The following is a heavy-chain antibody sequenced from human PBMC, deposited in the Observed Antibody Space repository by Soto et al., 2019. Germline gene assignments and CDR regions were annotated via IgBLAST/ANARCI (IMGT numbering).Heavy chain of an antibody. CDR3: AREGRSAAPQAGFDL. Sequence: QEQLQESGPGLLKPSQTLSLTCTLSGNSISTGAYYWSWLRQHPVKGLEWIGHFFYSGNTHYSPSLESRVSISVDTSKNQFSIKLTSVTVADTAIYYCAREGRSAAPQAGFDLWGQGTLVTVSS. CDR2: FFYSGNT. J-gene: IGHJ4*02. D-gene: IGHD3-10*01. CDR1: GNSISTGAYY. V-gene: IGHV4-31*03.